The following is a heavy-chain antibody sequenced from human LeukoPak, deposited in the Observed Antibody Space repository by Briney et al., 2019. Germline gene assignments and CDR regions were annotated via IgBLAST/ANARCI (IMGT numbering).Heavy chain of an antibody. V-gene: IGHV3-72*01. CDR1: GFTSSDHY. CDR2: FRRRANSYTT. D-gene: IGHD3-3*02. Sequence: GGSLRLSCAASGFTSSDHYMDWVRQAPGKGLEWVGRFRRRANSYTTEYAASVKGRCTISRDDSKNSMYPQINSLKTEDTAVYYFARGFYLHSWGQGTLVTVSS. CDR3: ARGFYLHS. J-gene: IGHJ5*02.